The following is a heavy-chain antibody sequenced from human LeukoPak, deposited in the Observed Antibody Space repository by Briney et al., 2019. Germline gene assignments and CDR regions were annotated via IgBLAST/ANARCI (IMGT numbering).Heavy chain of an antibody. CDR1: GFTFSNYG. Sequence: TGGSLRLSCAASGFTFSNYGMHWVRQAPGKGLERVAVISYDGSNKFYADSVKGRFTISRDKSKNTLYLQMNSLRAEDTAVYYCARTQLGFDYWGQGTLVTVSS. V-gene: IGHV3-30*03. CDR3: ARTQLGFDY. CDR2: ISYDGSNK. D-gene: IGHD3-16*01. J-gene: IGHJ4*02.